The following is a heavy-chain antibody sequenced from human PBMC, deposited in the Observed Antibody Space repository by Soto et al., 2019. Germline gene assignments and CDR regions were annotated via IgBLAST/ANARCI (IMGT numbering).Heavy chain of an antibody. Sequence: GGSLRLSCAASGFTFSSYAMSWVRQAPGKGLEWVSAISGSGGSTYYADSVKGRFTISRDNSKNTLYLQMNSLRAEDTAVYYCSGGRDFWSGYDYYYYMDVWGKGTTVTVSS. CDR1: GFTFSSYA. CDR3: SGGRDFWSGYDYYYYMDV. V-gene: IGHV3-23*01. D-gene: IGHD3-3*01. CDR2: ISGSGGST. J-gene: IGHJ6*03.